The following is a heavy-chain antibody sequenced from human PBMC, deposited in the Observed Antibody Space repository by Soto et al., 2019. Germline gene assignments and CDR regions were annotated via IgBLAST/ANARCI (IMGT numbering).Heavy chain of an antibody. J-gene: IGHJ3*02. CDR1: GFTFSSYS. CDR2: ISSSSSYI. CDR3: GTDEWGGAFDI. Sequence: GGSLRLSCAASGFTFSSYSMNWVRQAPGKGLEWVSSISSSSSYIYYADSVKGRFTISRDNAKNLLFLQMNSLRDEDTAGYYCGTDEWGGAFDIGGQGTMVTVSS. D-gene: IGHD3-10*01. V-gene: IGHV3-21*01.